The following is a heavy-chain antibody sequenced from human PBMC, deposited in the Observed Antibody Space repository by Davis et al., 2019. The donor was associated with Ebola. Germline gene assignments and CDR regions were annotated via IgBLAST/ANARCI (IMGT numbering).Heavy chain of an antibody. CDR3: AKDGLLWFGEPFGY. CDR1: GFTFSHYS. J-gene: IGHJ4*02. Sequence: GESLKISCAASGFTFSHYSMNWVRQSPGKGLQWVSFITSSGSTVFYADSVKGRFTISRDNSQNTLYLQMSNLRAEDTALYYCAKDGLLWFGEPFGYWGQGTLVTVSA. CDR2: ITSSGSTV. V-gene: IGHV3-48*01. D-gene: IGHD3-10*01.